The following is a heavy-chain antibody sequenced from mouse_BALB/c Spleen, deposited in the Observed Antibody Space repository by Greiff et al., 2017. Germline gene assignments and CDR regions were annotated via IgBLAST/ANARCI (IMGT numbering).Heavy chain of an antibody. D-gene: IGHD1-1*01. CDR1: GFSLTDYG. J-gene: IGHJ4*01. Sequence: VMLVESGPGLVAPSQSLSITCTVSGFSLTDYGVSWIRQPPGKGLEWLGVIWGGGSTYYNSALKSRLSISKDNSKSQVFLKMNSLQTDDTAMYYCANLYYGSSYDAMDYWGQGTSVTVSS. V-gene: IGHV2-6-5*01. CDR3: ANLYYGSSYDAMDY. CDR2: IWGGGST.